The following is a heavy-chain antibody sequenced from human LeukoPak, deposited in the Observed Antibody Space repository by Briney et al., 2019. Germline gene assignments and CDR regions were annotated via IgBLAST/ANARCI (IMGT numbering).Heavy chain of an antibody. D-gene: IGHD6-13*01. CDR1: GGTFSSYA. J-gene: IGHJ4*02. CDR2: IIPILGIA. V-gene: IGHV1-69*04. Sequence: SVKVSCKASGGTFSSYAISWVRQAPGQGLEWMGRIIPILGIANYAQKFQGRVTITADKSTSTAYMELSSLRSEDTAVYYCARDRGIAAAAKGDFDYWGQGTLVTVSS. CDR3: ARDRGIAAAAKGDFDY.